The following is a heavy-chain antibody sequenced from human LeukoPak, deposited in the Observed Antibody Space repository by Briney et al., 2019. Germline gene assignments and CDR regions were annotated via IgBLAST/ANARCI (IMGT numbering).Heavy chain of an antibody. CDR2: IYYSGST. CDR1: GGSISSGGYY. D-gene: IGHD4-17*01. Sequence: SETLSLTCTVSGGSISSGGYYWSWIRQHPGKGLEWIGYIYYSGSTYYNPSLESRVTISVDTSKNQFSLKLSSVTAADTAVYYCARESDYGDYRSWFDPWGQGTLVTVSS. J-gene: IGHJ5*02. CDR3: ARESDYGDYRSWFDP. V-gene: IGHV4-31*03.